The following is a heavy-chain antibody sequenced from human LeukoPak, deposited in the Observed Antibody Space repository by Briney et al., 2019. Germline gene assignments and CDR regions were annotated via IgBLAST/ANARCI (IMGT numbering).Heavy chain of an antibody. CDR3: TKRARMGIAAAGDGFHI. Sequence: GGSLRLSCAASGFRFEDYAMLWVRQAPGKGLEWVSGISWDSAAIGYADSVRGRFTLSRDNAKNSLFLQMSSLRVEDTALYYCTKRARMGIAAAGDGFHIWGQGTMVTVSS. CDR2: ISWDSAAI. D-gene: IGHD6-13*01. CDR1: GFRFEDYA. J-gene: IGHJ3*02. V-gene: IGHV3-9*01.